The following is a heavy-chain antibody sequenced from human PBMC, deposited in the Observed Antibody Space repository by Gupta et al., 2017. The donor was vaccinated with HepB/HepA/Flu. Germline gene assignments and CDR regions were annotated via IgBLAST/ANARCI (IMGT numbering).Heavy chain of an antibody. CDR2: ISSSSSTI. Sequence: EVQLVESGGGLVQPGGSLRLSCAASGFTFSIYSMNWFPQAPGKGLEWVSYISSSSSTIYYADSVKGRFTISRDNAKNSLYLQMNSLRDEDTAVYYCARDFRGAARRDSGRDAFDIWGQGTMVTVSS. CDR1: GFTFSIYS. CDR3: ARDFRGAARRDSGRDAFDI. V-gene: IGHV3-48*02. D-gene: IGHD6-6*01. J-gene: IGHJ3*02.